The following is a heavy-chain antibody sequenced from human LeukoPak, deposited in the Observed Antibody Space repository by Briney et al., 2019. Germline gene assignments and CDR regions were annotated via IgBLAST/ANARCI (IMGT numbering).Heavy chain of an antibody. D-gene: IGHD1-7*01. V-gene: IGHV1-18*01. CDR3: ARLITGTTEALVGWFDP. J-gene: IGHJ5*02. CDR2: INAYNGNT. CDR1: GYTFTSYG. Sequence: ASVKVSCKASGYTFTSYGISWVRQAPGQGLEWMGWINAYNGNTNYAQKLQGRVTMTTDTSTSTAYMELRSLRSDDTAVYYCARLITGTTEALVGWFDPWGQGTLVTVSS.